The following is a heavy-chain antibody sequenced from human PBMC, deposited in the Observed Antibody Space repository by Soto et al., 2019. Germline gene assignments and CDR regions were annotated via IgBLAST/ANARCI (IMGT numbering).Heavy chain of an antibody. CDR1: GGSISSRRYD. V-gene: IGHV4-39*01. J-gene: IGHJ4*02. CDR2: IYYSGST. D-gene: IGHD4-4*01. Sequence: XETLSLPCTASGGSISSRRYDWGWIRQPPGKVLEWIGSIYYSGSTYYNPSLKSRVTISVDTSKNQFSLKLSSVTAADTAVYYCASPNTVTPGVFDYWGQGTLVTVSS. CDR3: ASPNTVTPGVFDY.